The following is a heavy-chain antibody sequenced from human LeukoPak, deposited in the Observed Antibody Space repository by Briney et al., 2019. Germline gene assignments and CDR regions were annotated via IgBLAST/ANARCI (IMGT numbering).Heavy chain of an antibody. J-gene: IGHJ4*02. CDR1: GYTFTSYY. V-gene: IGHV1-46*01. CDR3: ARDPYDFWSGLSMYYLDY. CDR2: INPSGGST. Sequence: ASVKVSCKASGYTFTSYYMHWVRQAPGQGLEWMGIINPSGGSTNYAQKFQGRVTMTRDMSTSTVYMELSSLRSEDTAVYYCARDPYDFWSGLSMYYLDYWGQGTLVTVSS. D-gene: IGHD3-3*01.